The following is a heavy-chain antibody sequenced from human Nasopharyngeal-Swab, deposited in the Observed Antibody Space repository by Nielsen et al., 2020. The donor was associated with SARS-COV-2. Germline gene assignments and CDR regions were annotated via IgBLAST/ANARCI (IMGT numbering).Heavy chain of an antibody. CDR3: ARHRGLTTIFDY. D-gene: IGHD1/OR15-1a*01. V-gene: IGHV4-39*01. CDR2: VYFSGST. J-gene: IGHJ4*02. CDR1: DGSINSGTYY. Sequence: GSLRLSCNVSDGSINSGTYYWGWIRQPPGKGLQWIGTVYFSGSTHYNPSLKSRVTISIDTSKNQFSLKLSSVTVADTAVYYCARHRGLTTIFDYWGQGALVTVSS.